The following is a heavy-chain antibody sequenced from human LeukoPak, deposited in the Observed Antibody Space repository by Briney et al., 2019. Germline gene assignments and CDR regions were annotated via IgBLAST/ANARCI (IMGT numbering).Heavy chain of an antibody. CDR1: GLSFSSYT. V-gene: IGHV3-23*01. J-gene: IGHJ4*02. D-gene: IGHD4-17*01. Sequence: GGSLRLSCAASGLSFSSYTMTWVRQAPGKGLEGVAAISGSGSSTAYADSVKGRLNISRDNFKNMLYLQVNSLRAEDTAIYYCAKESGDDGDFDYWGRGTLVVVSS. CDR2: ISGSGSST. CDR3: AKESGDDGDFDY.